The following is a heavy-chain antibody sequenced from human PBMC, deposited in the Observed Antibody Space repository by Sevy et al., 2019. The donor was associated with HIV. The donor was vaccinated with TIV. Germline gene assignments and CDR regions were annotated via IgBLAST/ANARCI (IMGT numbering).Heavy chain of an antibody. CDR2: ISGSGGST. Sequence: GGSLRLSCAASGFTFSSYAMSWVRQAPGKGLEWVSAISGSGGSTYYADSVKGRFTISRDNSKNTVYLQMNSLRAEDTAIYYCAKWGDHDFWSSYSYFDYWGQGALVTVSS. J-gene: IGHJ4*02. CDR1: GFTFSSYA. D-gene: IGHD3-3*01. V-gene: IGHV3-23*01. CDR3: AKWGDHDFWSSYSYFDY.